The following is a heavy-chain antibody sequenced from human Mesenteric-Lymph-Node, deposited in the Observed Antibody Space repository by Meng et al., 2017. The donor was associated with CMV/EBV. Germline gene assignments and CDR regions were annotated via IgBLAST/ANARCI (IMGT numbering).Heavy chain of an antibody. CDR1: GGSINDYY. J-gene: IGHJ1*01. CDR3: ARVFCSGANCFEYYQH. V-gene: IGHV4-59*01. Sequence: SETLSLTCTVTGGSINDYYWTWIRQPPGKGLEWMGNIYYGGDTKYNPSLESRVTISVDTSKNLFSLNLSSVTAADTAVYYCARVFCSGANCFEYYQHWGQGSQVTVSS. D-gene: IGHD2-15*01. CDR2: IYYGGDT.